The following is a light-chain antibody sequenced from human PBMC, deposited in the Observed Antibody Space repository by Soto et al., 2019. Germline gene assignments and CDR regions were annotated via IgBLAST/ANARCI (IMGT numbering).Light chain of an antibody. CDR2: AAS. Sequence: DIQLTQSPSSLSASVGDRVTITCRASQSISRNLNWYQHKPGKAPKLLIYAASSLQNGVPSRFSGGGSGTEFTLSSSSLQPEDFGTYYWQQSDTTASITFGKGTRLEIK. J-gene: IGKJ5*01. CDR3: QQSDTTASIT. V-gene: IGKV1-39*01. CDR1: QSISRN.